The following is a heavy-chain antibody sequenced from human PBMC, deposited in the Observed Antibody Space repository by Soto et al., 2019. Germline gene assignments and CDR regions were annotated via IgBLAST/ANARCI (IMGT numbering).Heavy chain of an antibody. CDR3: AKAFGSYYYFDY. CDR2: ISGSGGST. V-gene: IGHV3-23*01. J-gene: IGHJ4*02. Sequence: EVQLLESGGGLVQPGGSLRLSCAASGFIFSSYAMSWVRQTPGKGLEWVSGISGSGGSTYYGDSLKGRFTISRDNSKNTLFLLMNNLRAEDTAVYYCAKAFGSYYYFDYWGQGTLVTVSS. D-gene: IGHD1-26*01. CDR1: GFIFSSYA.